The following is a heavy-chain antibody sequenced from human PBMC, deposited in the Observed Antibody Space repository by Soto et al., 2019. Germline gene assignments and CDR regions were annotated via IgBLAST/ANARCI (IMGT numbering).Heavy chain of an antibody. CDR2: IYPGDSDT. CDR1: GYSFTSYW. D-gene: IGHD6-6*01. V-gene: IGHV5-51*01. J-gene: IGHJ6*02. Sequence: GESLKISCKASGYSFTSYWIGWVRQMPGKGLEWMGIIYPGDSDTRYSPSFQGQVTISADKSISTAYLQWSSLKASDTAMYYCARPKDFVDYYYSLDVWGQGTTVTVSS. CDR3: ARPKDFVDYYYSLDV.